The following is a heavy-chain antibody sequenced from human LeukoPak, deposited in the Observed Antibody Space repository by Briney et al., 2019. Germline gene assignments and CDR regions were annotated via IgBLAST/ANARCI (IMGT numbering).Heavy chain of an antibody. Sequence: GGSLRLSCEASGFTFSSSTMNWVRQAPGKGLEWLSYISSSSTTMSYADSVQGRFTISRDNAKNSLYLQMNSLRAEDTAVYYCAKGFYDYGDYGTDYWGQGTLVTVSS. CDR1: GFTFSSST. D-gene: IGHD4-17*01. CDR2: ISSSSTTM. J-gene: IGHJ4*02. CDR3: AKGFYDYGDYGTDY. V-gene: IGHV3-48*04.